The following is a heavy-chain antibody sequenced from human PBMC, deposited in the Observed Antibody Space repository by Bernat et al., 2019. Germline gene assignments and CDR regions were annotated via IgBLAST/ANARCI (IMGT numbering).Heavy chain of an antibody. CDR1: GFTFSTYT. D-gene: IGHD4-17*01. J-gene: IGHJ5*02. CDR2: ISASGGGT. V-gene: IGHV3-23*01. CDR3: AKDTSGDFVRWFDP. Sequence: EVHLLESGGGLVQPGGSLRLSCAASGFTFSTYTMHWVRQAPGKGLEWVSSISASGGGTYYADSVKGRFIIARDNSKNTLFLQMNSLRAEDTAVYYCAKDTSGDFVRWFDPWGQGTLVTVSS.